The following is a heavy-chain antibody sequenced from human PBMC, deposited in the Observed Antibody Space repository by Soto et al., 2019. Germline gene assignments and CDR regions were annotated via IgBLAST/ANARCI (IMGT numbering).Heavy chain of an antibody. CDR3: AKDVAFWSGPRDYYYGMDV. J-gene: IGHJ6*02. D-gene: IGHD3-3*01. CDR2: ISGSGGST. V-gene: IGHV3-23*01. Sequence: PVGSRRLSCAASGFTFSSYAMSWVRQAPGKGLEWVSAISGSGGSTYYADSVKGRFTISRDNSKNTLYLQMNSLRAEDTAVYYCAKDVAFWSGPRDYYYGMDVWGQGTTVTVSS. CDR1: GFTFSSYA.